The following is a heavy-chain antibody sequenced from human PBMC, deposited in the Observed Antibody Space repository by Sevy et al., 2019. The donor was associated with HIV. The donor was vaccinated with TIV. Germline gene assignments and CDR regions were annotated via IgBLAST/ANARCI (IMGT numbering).Heavy chain of an antibody. CDR2: ISYDGSNK. V-gene: IGHV3-30-3*01. J-gene: IGHJ4*02. CDR1: GFTFSSYA. Sequence: GGSLRLSCAASGFTFSSYAMHWVRRAPGKGLEWVAVISYDGSNKYYADSVKGRFTISRDNSKNTLYLQMNSLRAEDTAVYYCASSPRYWGQGTLVTVSS. CDR3: ASSPRY.